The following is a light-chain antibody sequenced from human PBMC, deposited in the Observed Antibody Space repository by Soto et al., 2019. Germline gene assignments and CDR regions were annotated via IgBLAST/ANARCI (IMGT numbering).Light chain of an antibody. CDR2: KAS. CDR3: QQYNSYST. CDR1: QSISDW. V-gene: IGKV1-5*03. J-gene: IGKJ1*01. Sequence: DIQMTQSPSTLSASLGDRVTITCRASQSISDWLAWYQQKPGKAPNLLIYKASTLESGVPSRFSGSGSGTEFTLTISSLQPDDFATYYCQQYNSYSTFGLGTKVEIK.